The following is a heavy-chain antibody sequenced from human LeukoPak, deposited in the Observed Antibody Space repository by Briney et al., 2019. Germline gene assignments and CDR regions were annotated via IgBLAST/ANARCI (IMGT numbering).Heavy chain of an antibody. J-gene: IGHJ6*02. CDR1: GGSFSGYY. Sequence: SETLSLTCAVYGGSFSGYYWSWIRQPPGKGLEWIGEINHSGSTNYNPSLKSRVTISVDTSKNQFSLKLSSVTAADTAVYYCASRIAARPQPYYYYYYGMDVWGQGTTVTVSS. V-gene: IGHV4-34*01. CDR3: ASRIAARPQPYYYYYYGMDV. CDR2: INHSGST. D-gene: IGHD6-6*01.